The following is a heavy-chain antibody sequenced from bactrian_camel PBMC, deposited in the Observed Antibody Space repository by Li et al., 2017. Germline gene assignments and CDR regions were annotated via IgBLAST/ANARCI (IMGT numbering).Heavy chain of an antibody. CDR1: GFTFANYW. CDR2: IAGRDGTT. Sequence: VQLVESGGGLVQPGGSLRLSCVASGAASGFTFANYWMSWVRQAPGKGLEWVSMIAGRDGTTSYGDSVKGRCTISRDNAKNTVYLQMNSLKSEDTALYYCATDGPYGGSWSTDYEYNYWGQGTQVTVS. V-gene: IGHV3S1*01. CDR3: ATDGPYGGSWSTDYEYNY. J-gene: IGHJ4*01. D-gene: IGHD6*01.